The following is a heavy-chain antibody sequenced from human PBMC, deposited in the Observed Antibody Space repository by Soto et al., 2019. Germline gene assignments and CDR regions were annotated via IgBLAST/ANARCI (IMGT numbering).Heavy chain of an antibody. CDR2: ISSSGSTI. J-gene: IGHJ3*02. Sequence: GGSLRLSCAASGFTFSDYYMSWIRQAPGKGLEWVSYISSSGSTIYYADSVKGRFTISRDNAKNSLYLQMNSLRAEDTAVYYCARGRKRPTITMIVVVITTAHAFDIWGQGTMVTVSS. V-gene: IGHV3-11*01. CDR1: GFTFSDYY. CDR3: ARGRKRPTITMIVVVITTAHAFDI. D-gene: IGHD3-22*01.